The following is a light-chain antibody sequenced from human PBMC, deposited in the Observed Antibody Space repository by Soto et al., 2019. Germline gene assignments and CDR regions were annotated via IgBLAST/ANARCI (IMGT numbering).Light chain of an antibody. J-gene: IGLJ2*01. Sequence: QSVLTQPPSASGSLGQSVTISCTGTRSDVGGYNYVSWYQQHPGKAPKLIIYEVTKRPSGVPDRFSGSRSGNTASLTVSGLQTDDEADYYCNSYAGSNNLLFGGGTKVTVL. CDR3: NSYAGSNNLL. CDR2: EVT. CDR1: RSDVGGYNY. V-gene: IGLV2-8*01.